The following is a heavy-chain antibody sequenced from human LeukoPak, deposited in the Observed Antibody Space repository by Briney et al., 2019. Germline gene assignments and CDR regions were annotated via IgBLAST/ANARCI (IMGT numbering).Heavy chain of an antibody. D-gene: IGHD3-10*01. CDR2: INTNTGNP. CDR1: GYTFTSYA. Sequence: ASVKVSCKASGYTFTSYAMNWVRQAPGQGLEWMGWINTNTGNPTYAQGFTGRFVFSLDTSVSTAYLQISSLKAEDTAVYYCARVPMVREVQNYYYGMDVWGQGTTVTVSS. CDR3: ARVPMVREVQNYYYGMDV. V-gene: IGHV7-4-1*02. J-gene: IGHJ6*02.